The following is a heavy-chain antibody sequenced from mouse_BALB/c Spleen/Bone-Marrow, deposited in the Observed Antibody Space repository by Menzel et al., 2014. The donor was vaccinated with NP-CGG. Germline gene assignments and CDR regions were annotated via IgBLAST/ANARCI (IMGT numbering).Heavy chain of an antibody. D-gene: IGHD2-14*01. V-gene: IGHV1-14*01. CDR2: INSYNDGT. CDR1: GYTFTSYV. J-gene: IGHJ4*01. Sequence: VQLQQSGPELVKPGASVEMSCKASGYTFTSYVMHWVKQKPGQGLEWIGYINSYNDGTNYNEKFKGKATLTSDKSSSTAYMELSSLTSEDSAVYYCARLGAYYRYGYAMDYWGQGTSVTVSS. CDR3: ARLGAYYRYGYAMDY.